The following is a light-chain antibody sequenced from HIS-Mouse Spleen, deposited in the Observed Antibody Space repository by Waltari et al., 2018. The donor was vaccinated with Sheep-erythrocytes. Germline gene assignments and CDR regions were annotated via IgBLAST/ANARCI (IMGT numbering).Light chain of an antibody. V-gene: IGLV2-14*02. CDR3: QVWDSSSDHVV. CDR1: SSDVGSYNL. Sequence: QSALTQPASVSGSPGQSITISCTGTSSDVGSYNLVSWYQQHPGKAPKLMIYEGSNRPSGVSKRFSGSNSGNTATLTISRVEAGDEADYYCQVWDSSSDHVVFGGGTKLTVL. J-gene: IGLJ2*01. CDR2: EGS.